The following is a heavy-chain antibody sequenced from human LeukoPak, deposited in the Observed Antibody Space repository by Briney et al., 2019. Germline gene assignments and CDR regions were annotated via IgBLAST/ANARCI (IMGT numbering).Heavy chain of an antibody. D-gene: IGHD6-19*01. Sequence: PSETLSLTCTVSGGSISSYYWSWIRQPAGKGLEWIGRIYTSGSTNYNPSLKSRVTMSVDTSKNHFSLKLSSVTAADTAVYYCARDAAEEVADRTYYFDYWGQGTLVTVSS. CDR2: IYTSGST. CDR1: GGSISSYY. V-gene: IGHV4-4*07. CDR3: ARDAAEEVADRTYYFDY. J-gene: IGHJ4*02.